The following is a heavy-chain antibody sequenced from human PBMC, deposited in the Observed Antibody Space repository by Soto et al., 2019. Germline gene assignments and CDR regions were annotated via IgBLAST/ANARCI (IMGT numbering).Heavy chain of an antibody. Sequence: GGSLRLSCAASGFTFSSYEMNWVRQALGKGLEWVSYISSSGSTIYYADSVKGRFTISRDNAKNSLYLQMNSLRAEDTAVYYCARALTIFGVVRSGGMDVWGQGTTVTVSS. CDR1: GFTFSSYE. D-gene: IGHD3-3*01. V-gene: IGHV3-48*03. J-gene: IGHJ6*02. CDR3: ARALTIFGVVRSGGMDV. CDR2: ISSSGSTI.